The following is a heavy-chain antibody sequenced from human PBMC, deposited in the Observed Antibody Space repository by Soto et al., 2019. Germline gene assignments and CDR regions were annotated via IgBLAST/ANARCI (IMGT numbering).Heavy chain of an antibody. J-gene: IGHJ6*02. D-gene: IGHD3-10*01. CDR2: IIPIFGTA. Sequence: ASVKVSCKASGGTFSSYAISWLLQAPGQGLEWMGGIIPIFGTANYAQKFQGRVTITADESTSTAYMELSSLRSEDTAVYYCARYYYGSGSYSGYYYYGMDVWGQGTTVTVSS. CDR3: ARYYYGSGSYSGYYYYGMDV. V-gene: IGHV1-69*13. CDR1: GGTFSSYA.